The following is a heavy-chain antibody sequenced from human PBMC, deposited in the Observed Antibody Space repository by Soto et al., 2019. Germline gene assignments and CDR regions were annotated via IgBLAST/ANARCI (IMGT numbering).Heavy chain of an antibody. V-gene: IGHV1-2*02. CDR3: ARKHSLDYIRWGLDP. Sequence: QVQLVQSGSEVKKPGASVKVSCKASGYPFSDNQIHWLRRAPGQGLEWMGRINPKSDDTNYAQKLQVRVTMTRDTSIDTAYLELTGPTSDDTATYYCARKHSLDYIRWGLDPWGQGTLVTVSS. CDR2: INPKSDDT. J-gene: IGHJ5*02. CDR1: GYPFSDNQ. D-gene: IGHD4-4*01.